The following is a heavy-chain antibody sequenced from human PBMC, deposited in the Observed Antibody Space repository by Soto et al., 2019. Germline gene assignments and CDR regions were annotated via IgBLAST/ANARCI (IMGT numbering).Heavy chain of an antibody. CDR2: IYDSGST. CDR1: GGSISSGDYY. J-gene: IGHJ6*02. CDR3: ARGGNYYGLRV. V-gene: IGHV4-30-4*01. Sequence: QVQLQESGPGLVKPSQTLSLTCTVSGGSISSGDYYWSWIRQPPGKGLEWIGYIYDSGSTYYNASLKGRGTISLDTSKNQFSLKLTSVSAADTAVYYCARGGNYYGLRVWGQGTTVTVSS.